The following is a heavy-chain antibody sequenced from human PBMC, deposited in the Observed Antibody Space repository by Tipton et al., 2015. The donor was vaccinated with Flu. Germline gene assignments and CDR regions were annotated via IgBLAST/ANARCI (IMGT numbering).Heavy chain of an antibody. D-gene: IGHD4-17*01. Sequence: QMQLVQSGGGVVQPGMSLRLSCVGSGFNFRNFGIHWVRQAPGKGLEWVAVISYDGDNKHYEESVKGRFTLSRDNAKNTVYLQMNSVRAEDTAVYYCAKAVEDGDYLWVDYWGQGTLVSVSS. CDR1: GFNFRNFG. CDR3: AKAVEDGDYLWVDY. V-gene: IGHV3-30*18. J-gene: IGHJ4*02. CDR2: ISYDGDNK.